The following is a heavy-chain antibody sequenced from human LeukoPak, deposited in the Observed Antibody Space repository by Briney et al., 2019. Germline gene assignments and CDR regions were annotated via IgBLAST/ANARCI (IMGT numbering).Heavy chain of an antibody. J-gene: IGHJ4*02. CDR1: GFTFSSYG. Sequence: GRSLRLSCAASGFTFSSYGMHWVRQAPGKGLEWVAVIWYDGSNKYYADSVKGRFTISRDNSKNTLYLQMNSLRAEDTAVYYCARNYDSSGYYPNYFDYWGRGTLVTVSS. CDR3: ARNYDSSGYYPNYFDY. V-gene: IGHV3-33*01. CDR2: IWYDGSNK. D-gene: IGHD3-22*01.